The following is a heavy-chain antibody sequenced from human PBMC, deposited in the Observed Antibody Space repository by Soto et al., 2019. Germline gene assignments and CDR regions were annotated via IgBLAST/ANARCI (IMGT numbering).Heavy chain of an antibody. V-gene: IGHV3-30-3*01. CDR2: ISKDGSAK. J-gene: IGHJ5*02. D-gene: IGHD3-22*01. CDR3: ARAGYYDRSGHPDNWFDP. CDR1: GFIFSNYS. Sequence: QVQLVESGGGVVQPGKSLRLSCTASGFIFSNYSMHWVRQAPGKGLEWLSVISKDGSAKYYAVSVEGRFTISRDNSKNTVDLQLNSRRPEDTAIYYCARAGYYDRSGHPDNWFDPWGQGILVSVSS.